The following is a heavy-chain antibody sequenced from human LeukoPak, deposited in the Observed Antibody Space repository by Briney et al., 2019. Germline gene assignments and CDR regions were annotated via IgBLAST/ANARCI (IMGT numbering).Heavy chain of an antibody. CDR3: ALALSSYSWFDP. J-gene: IGHJ5*02. CDR2: INHSGST. D-gene: IGHD3-22*01. CDR1: GGSFSGYY. Sequence: SETLSLTCAVYGGSFSGYYWSWIRQPPGKGLEWIGEINHSGSTNYNPSLKSRVTISVDTSKNQFSLKLTSVTAADTAMYYCALALSSYSWFDPWGQGTLATVSS. V-gene: IGHV4-34*01.